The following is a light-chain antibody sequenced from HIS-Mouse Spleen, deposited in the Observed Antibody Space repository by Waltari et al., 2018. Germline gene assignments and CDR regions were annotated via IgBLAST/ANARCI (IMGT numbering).Light chain of an antibody. CDR3: SSYTSSSTRV. CDR1: SSDVGGYNY. V-gene: IGLV2-14*03. J-gene: IGLJ3*02. CDR2: DVS. Sequence: QSALTQPAPVSGSPGQSITISCTGTSSDVGGYNYVSRYQQHPGKAPKLMIYDVSNRPSGVSNRFSGSKSGNTASLTISGLQAEDEADYYCSSYTSSSTRVFGGGTKLTVL.